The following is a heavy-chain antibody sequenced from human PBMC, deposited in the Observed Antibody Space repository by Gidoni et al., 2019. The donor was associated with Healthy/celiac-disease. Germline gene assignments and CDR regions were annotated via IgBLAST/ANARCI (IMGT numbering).Heavy chain of an antibody. D-gene: IGHD4-4*01. CDR1: GGTFSSYA. J-gene: IGHJ4*02. CDR3: ARTHKKDDSNSIDY. CDR2: IIPIFGTA. Sequence: QVQLVQSGAAVKKPGSSVNVSCKASGGTFSSYAISWVRQAPGQGLEWMAGIIPIFGTANYAQKFQGRVTITADESTSTAYMELSSLRSEDTAVYYCARTHKKDDSNSIDYWGQGTLVTVSS. V-gene: IGHV1-69*01.